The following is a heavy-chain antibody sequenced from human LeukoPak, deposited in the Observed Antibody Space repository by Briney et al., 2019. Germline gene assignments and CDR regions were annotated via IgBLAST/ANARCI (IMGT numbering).Heavy chain of an antibody. J-gene: IGHJ4*02. CDR1: GGSFSGYY. Sequence: SETLSLTCAVYGGSFSGYYWSWIRQPPGKGLEWIGEIHHSGSTNYNPSLKSRVTISVDTSKNQFSLKLSSVTAADTAVYYCARAYSIAAAGTEFDYWGQGTLVTVSS. CDR3: ARAYSIAAAGTEFDY. V-gene: IGHV4-34*01. CDR2: IHHSGST. D-gene: IGHD6-13*01.